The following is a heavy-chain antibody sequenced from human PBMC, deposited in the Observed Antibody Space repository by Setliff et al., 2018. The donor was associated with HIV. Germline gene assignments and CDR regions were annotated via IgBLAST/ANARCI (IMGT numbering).Heavy chain of an antibody. CDR2: IYTSGNT. V-gene: IGHV4-61*02. J-gene: IGHJ4*02. D-gene: IGHD5-18*01. Sequence: SETLSLTCTASGGSISSGGYYWSWIRQPAGKGLEWIGRIYTSGNTNYNPSLKSRLTISVDTSKNQFSLTLSAVTAADTAVYYCAKEIPYSFGYYFDYWGQGTLVTVSS. CDR1: GGSISSGGYY. CDR3: AKEIPYSFGYYFDY.